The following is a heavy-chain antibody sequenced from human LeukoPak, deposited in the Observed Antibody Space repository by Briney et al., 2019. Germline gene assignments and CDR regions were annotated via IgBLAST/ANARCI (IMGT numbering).Heavy chain of an antibody. Sequence: SETLSLTCTVSGGSISSYYWSWIRQPPGKGLEWIGYIYYSESTNYNPSLKSRVTISVDTSKNQFSLKLSSVTAADTAVYYCARDIPVARAFDIWGQGTMVTVSS. V-gene: IGHV4-59*01. CDR3: ARDIPVARAFDI. J-gene: IGHJ3*02. CDR1: GGSISSYY. CDR2: IYYSEST. D-gene: IGHD6-19*01.